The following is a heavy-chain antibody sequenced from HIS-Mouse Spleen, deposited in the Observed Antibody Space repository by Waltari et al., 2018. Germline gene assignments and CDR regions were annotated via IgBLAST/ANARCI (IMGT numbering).Heavy chain of an antibody. Sequence: QLQLQESGPGLVKPSETLSLTCTVSGGSISSSSYYWGWIRQPPGKGLEWIGSIHYSGRPYSNPSLKSRVTISVYTSKNQFSLKLSSVTAADTAVYYCAREIPYSSSWYDWYFDLWGRGTLVTVSS. CDR3: AREIPYSSSWYDWYFDL. J-gene: IGHJ2*01. CDR1: GGSISSSSYY. V-gene: IGHV4-39*07. D-gene: IGHD6-13*01. CDR2: IHYSGRP.